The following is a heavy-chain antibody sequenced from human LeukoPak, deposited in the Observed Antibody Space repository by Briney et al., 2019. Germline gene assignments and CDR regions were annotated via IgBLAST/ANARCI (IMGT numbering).Heavy chain of an antibody. CDR2: ISGSGGST. CDR3: AKDAPLYYDILTGLDY. J-gene: IGHJ4*02. V-gene: IGHV3-23*01. D-gene: IGHD3-9*01. Sequence: GGSLGLSCAASGFTFSSYAMSWVRQAPGKGLEWISAISGSGGSTYYADSVKGRFTISRDNSKNTLYLQMNSLRAEDTAVYYCAKDAPLYYDILTGLDYWGQGTLVTVSS. CDR1: GFTFSSYA.